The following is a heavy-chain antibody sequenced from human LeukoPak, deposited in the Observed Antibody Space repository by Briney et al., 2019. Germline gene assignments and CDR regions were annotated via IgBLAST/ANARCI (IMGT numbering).Heavy chain of an antibody. CDR2: ISGSCVIT. CDR1: GFTFSSYA. J-gene: IGHJ5*02. Sequence: GGSLRLSCAPSGFTFSSYAMSWVRQAPGKGVEWVSAISGSCVITYYADRSKGRFTISRDNSTSTLYLQMNGLRAVDTAVYYCAKVSLLWFVLLSAGWCDPWGQGTLVTVSS. V-gene: IGHV3-23*01. CDR3: AKVSLLWFVLLSAGWCDP. D-gene: IGHD3-10*01.